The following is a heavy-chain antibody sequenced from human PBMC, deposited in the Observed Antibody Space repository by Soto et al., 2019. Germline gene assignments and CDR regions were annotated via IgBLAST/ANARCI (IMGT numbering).Heavy chain of an antibody. V-gene: IGHV3-7*01. Sequence: GGSLRLSCAASGFTFSSYWMSWVRQAPGKGLEWVANIKQDGSEKYYVDSVKGRFTISRDNAKNSLYLQMNSLRAEDTAVYYCAREGYSYGTYFDSWGQGTLVTVSS. CDR3: AREGYSYGTYFDS. D-gene: IGHD5-18*01. CDR1: GFTFSSYW. CDR2: IKQDGSEK. J-gene: IGHJ4*02.